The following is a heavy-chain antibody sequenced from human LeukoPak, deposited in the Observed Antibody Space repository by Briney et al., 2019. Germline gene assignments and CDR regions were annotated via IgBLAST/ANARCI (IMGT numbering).Heavy chain of an antibody. CDR1: GSSISSGGYY. J-gene: IGHJ3*02. V-gene: IGHV4-31*03. CDR2: IYYSGST. D-gene: IGHD3-9*01. Sequence: SQTLSLTCTVSGSSISSGGYYWSWIRQHPGKGLEWIGYIYYSGSTYYNPSLKSRVTISVDTSKNQFSLRLSSVTAADTAVYYFTRDLRYRAFDIWGQGTMVTVSS. CDR3: TRDLRYRAFDI.